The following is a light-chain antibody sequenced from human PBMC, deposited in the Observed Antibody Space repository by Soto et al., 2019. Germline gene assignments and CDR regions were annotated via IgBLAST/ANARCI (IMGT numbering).Light chain of an antibody. CDR2: AAS. CDR1: QSISSY. Sequence: DIQMTQSPSTLSAFVGDRVTITCRASQSISSYLNWHHQKPGKAPKLLIYAASSLQSGVPSRLSGSGSGTDFTLTISSLQPEDFATYYCQQSYSTSITFGQGTRLEIK. V-gene: IGKV1-39*01. CDR3: QQSYSTSIT. J-gene: IGKJ5*01.